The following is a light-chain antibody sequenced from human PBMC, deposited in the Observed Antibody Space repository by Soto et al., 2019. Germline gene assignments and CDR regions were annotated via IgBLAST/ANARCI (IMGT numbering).Light chain of an antibody. CDR3: QTWNTGIRV. CDR2: INSDGSH. J-gene: IGLJ2*01. CDR1: SGHSNYA. V-gene: IGLV4-69*01. Sequence: QSVLTQSPSASASLGASVKLTCILSSGHSNYAIAWHQQQPEKGPRFLMNINSDGSHTKGDGIPDRFSGSSSGTERYLTISSLQSEDEADYYCQTWNTGIRVFGGGTKLTVL.